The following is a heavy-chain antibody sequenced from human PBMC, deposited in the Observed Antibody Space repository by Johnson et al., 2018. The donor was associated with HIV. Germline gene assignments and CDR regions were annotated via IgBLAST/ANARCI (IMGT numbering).Heavy chain of an antibody. CDR2: IKGKTDGGTT. J-gene: IGHJ3*02. Sequence: VQLVESGGGLVQPGGSLRLSCAASGFTFSSYAMSWVRQAPGKGLEWVGRIKGKTDGGTTDYAAPVKGRFTISRSESKNTLYLQMNSLKIEDTAPLFVMNAFDIWGQGTMVTVSS. V-gene: IGHV3-15*01. CDR3: MNAFDI. D-gene: IGHD3-16*02. CDR1: GFTFSSYA.